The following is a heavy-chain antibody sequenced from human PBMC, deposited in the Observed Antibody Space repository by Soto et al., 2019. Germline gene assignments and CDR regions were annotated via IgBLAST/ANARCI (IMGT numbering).Heavy chain of an antibody. CDR3: ARSSSESFGDY. J-gene: IGHJ4*02. Sequence: QVQLVQSGAEVKKPGASVKVSCKASGYTFTGYYMHWVRQAPGQGLEWMGIINPSGGSTSYAQKFQGRVTMTRDTSTSTVYMELSSLRSDDTAVYYCARSSSESFGDYWGQGTLVTVSS. CDR1: GYTFTGYY. D-gene: IGHD2-2*01. CDR2: INPSGGST. V-gene: IGHV1-46*01.